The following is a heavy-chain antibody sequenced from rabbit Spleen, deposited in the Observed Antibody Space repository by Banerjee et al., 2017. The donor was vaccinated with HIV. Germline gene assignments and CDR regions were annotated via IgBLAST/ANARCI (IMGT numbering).Heavy chain of an antibody. CDR1: GFDLSSYYY. Sequence: QSLEESGGDLVKPEGSLTLTCKASGFDLSSYYYMCWVRQAPGKGLEWIACINIASNGGTYYASWAKGRFTISKTSSTTVTLQMTSLTAADTATYFCARGEHFSVGFSAFAIYLDLWGPGTLVTVS. CDR2: INIASNGGT. D-gene: IGHD6-1*01. V-gene: IGHV1S40*01. J-gene: IGHJ3*01. CDR3: ARGEHFSVGFSAFAIYLDL.